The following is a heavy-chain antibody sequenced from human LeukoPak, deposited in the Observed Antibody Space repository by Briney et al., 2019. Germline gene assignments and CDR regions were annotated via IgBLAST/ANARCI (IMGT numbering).Heavy chain of an antibody. CDR2: IYHSGST. CDR1: GYSISSGYY. V-gene: IGHV4-38-2*02. J-gene: IGHJ4*02. CDR3: ARYVEMATIEYYFDY. D-gene: IGHD5-24*01. Sequence: SETLSLTCTVSGYSISSGYYWGWIRQPPGKGLEWIGSIYHSGSTYYDPSLKIRVTISRDTHKNPFSLKLSSVTAADTAVYYCARYVEMATIEYYFDYWGQGTLVTVSS.